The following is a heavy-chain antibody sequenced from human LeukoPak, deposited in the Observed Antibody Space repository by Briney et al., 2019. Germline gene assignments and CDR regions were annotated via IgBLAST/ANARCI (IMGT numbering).Heavy chain of an antibody. Sequence: GGSLRLSCAASGFTFSSYSMNWVRQAPGKGLEWVSSISSSSSYIYYADSVKGRFTISRDNAKNSLYLQMNSLRAEDTAVYFCARLSSWVFEIWGQGTMVTVSS. CDR2: ISSSSSYI. CDR3: ARLSSWVFEI. D-gene: IGHD3-16*01. J-gene: IGHJ3*02. CDR1: GFTFSSYS. V-gene: IGHV3-21*01.